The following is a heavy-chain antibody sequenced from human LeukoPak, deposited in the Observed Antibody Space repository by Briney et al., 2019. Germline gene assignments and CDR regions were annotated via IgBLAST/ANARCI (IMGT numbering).Heavy chain of an antibody. D-gene: IGHD3-10*01. CDR3: ARPAGSGSYYRD. J-gene: IGHJ4*02. CDR2: IYHSGST. CDR1: GYSISSGCY. Sequence: PSETLSLTCAVSGYSISSGCYWGWIRQPPGKGLEWIGSIYHSGSTYYNPSLKSRVTISVDTSKNQFSLKLSSVTAADTAVYYCARPAGSGSYYRDWGQGTLVTVSS. V-gene: IGHV4-38-2*01.